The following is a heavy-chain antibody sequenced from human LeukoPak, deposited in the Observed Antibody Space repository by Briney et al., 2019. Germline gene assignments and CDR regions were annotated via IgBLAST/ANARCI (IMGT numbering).Heavy chain of an antibody. CDR1: GYTFTGYY. Sequence: ASVKVSCKASGYTFTGYYMHWVRQAPGQGLEWMGWINPNSGGTNYAQKFQGWVTMTRDTSNSTAYMELSRLRSDDTAVYYCARDLGYSSSPLGYWGQGTLVTVSS. J-gene: IGHJ4*02. D-gene: IGHD6-13*01. V-gene: IGHV1-2*04. CDR2: INPNSGGT. CDR3: ARDLGYSSSPLGY.